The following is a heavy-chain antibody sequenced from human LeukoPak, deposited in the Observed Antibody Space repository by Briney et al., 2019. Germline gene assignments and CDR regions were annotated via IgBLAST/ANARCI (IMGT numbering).Heavy chain of an antibody. D-gene: IGHD1-20*01. J-gene: IGHJ3*02. V-gene: IGHV1-18*01. Sequence: ASVKVSCKASGYTFISYGISWVRQAPGQGLEWMGWISAYNGNTNYAQKFQGRVTMNKDTSTSTAYMELRSLRSDDTAVYYCARPSLTGTTLFRAFDIWGQGTMVTVSS. CDR3: ARPSLTGTTLFRAFDI. CDR1: GYTFISYG. CDR2: ISAYNGNT.